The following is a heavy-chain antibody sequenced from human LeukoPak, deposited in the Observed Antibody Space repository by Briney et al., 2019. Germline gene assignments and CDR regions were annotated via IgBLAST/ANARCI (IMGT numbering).Heavy chain of an antibody. CDR3: ASLPTFLDAFDI. Sequence: SETLSLTCTISGGSISSSSYYWGWIRQPPGKGLEWIGSIYYSGSTYYNPSLKSRVTVSVDTPKNQFSLKLSSVTAADTAVYYCASLPTFLDAFDIWGQGTMVTVSS. V-gene: IGHV4-39*01. CDR2: IYYSGST. J-gene: IGHJ3*02. CDR1: GGSISSSSYY.